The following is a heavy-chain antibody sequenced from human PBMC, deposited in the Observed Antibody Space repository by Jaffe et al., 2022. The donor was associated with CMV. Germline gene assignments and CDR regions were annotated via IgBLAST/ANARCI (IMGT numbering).Heavy chain of an antibody. V-gene: IGHV4-39*01. D-gene: IGHD2-2*01. CDR3: ARSAMMYYYYYYYMDV. J-gene: IGHJ6*03. Sequence: QLQLQESGPGLVKPSETLSLTCTVSGGSISSSSYYWGWIRQPPGKGLEWIGSIYYSGSTYYNPSLKSRVTISVDTSKNQFSLKLSSVTAADTAVYYCARSAMMYYYYYYYMDVWGKGTTVTVSS. CDR1: GGSISSSSYY. CDR2: IYYSGST.